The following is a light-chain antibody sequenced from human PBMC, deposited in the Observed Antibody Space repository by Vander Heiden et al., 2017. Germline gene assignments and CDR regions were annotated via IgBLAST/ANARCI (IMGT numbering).Light chain of an antibody. CDR1: ALPKQY. J-gene: IGLJ3*02. CDR2: KDS. Sequence: SYELTQPPSVSVSPGQTARLTCSGDALPKQYAYWYQQKPGQAPVLVIYKDSERPSGIPERFSASSSGTTVTLTISGVQAEDEADYYCQSADSSGTYRVFGGGTELTVL. V-gene: IGLV3-25*03. CDR3: QSADSSGTYRV.